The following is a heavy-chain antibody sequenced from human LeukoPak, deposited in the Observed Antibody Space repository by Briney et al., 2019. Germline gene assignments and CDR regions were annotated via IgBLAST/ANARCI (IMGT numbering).Heavy chain of an antibody. CDR1: GFTFSSYE. V-gene: IGHV3-48*03. Sequence: GGSLRLSCAASGFTFSSYEMNWVRQAPGKGLEWVSYISSSGSTIYYEASVKGRFTISRDNAKNSLYPQMNSLRAEDTAVYYCARIDDYVWGSYRRPVDYWGQGTLVTVSS. J-gene: IGHJ4*02. CDR2: ISSSGSTI. CDR3: ARIDDYVWGSYRRPVDY. D-gene: IGHD3-16*02.